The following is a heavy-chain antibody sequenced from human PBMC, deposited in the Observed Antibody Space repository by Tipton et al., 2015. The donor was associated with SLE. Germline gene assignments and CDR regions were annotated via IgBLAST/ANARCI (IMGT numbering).Heavy chain of an antibody. CDR3: ARRITYYYYYMDV. Sequence: GSLRLSCAASGFTFSSYAMHWVRQAPGKGLEWVSAINWNGDTICYADSVKGRFTISRDNAKNSLYLQMNSLRAEDTAVYYCARRITYYYYYMDVWGKGTTVTVSS. CDR2: INWNGDTI. J-gene: IGHJ6*03. V-gene: IGHV3-20*04. CDR1: GFTFSSYA.